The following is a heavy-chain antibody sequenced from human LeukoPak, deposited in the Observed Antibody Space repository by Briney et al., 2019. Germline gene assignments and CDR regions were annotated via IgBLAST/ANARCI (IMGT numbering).Heavy chain of an antibody. Sequence: ASVKVSCKVSGYTLTELSMHWVRQAPGKGLEWMGGFDPEDGETIYAQKFQGRVTMTEDTSTDTAYMELSSLRSEDTAVYYCATRVGATYGPYFDYWGQGTLVTVSS. J-gene: IGHJ4*02. CDR2: FDPEDGET. CDR1: GYTLTELS. D-gene: IGHD1-26*01. CDR3: ATRVGATYGPYFDY. V-gene: IGHV1-24*01.